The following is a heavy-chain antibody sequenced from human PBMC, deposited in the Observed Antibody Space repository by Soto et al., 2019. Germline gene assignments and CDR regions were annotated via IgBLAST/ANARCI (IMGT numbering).Heavy chain of an antibody. J-gene: IGHJ3*02. D-gene: IGHD2-2*01. CDR2: IWNDGSYK. CDR1: GFTFSSYG. CDR3: ARTYITSWRYAFDI. Sequence: QVQLVESGGGVVQPGRSLRLSCVASGFTFSSYGMYWVRQAPGQGLEWVTVIWNDGSYKDYAESVKGRFTVSRDNSKNTLYLQMNSLRDEDTAVYYCARTYITSWRYAFDIWGQGTMVTVSS. V-gene: IGHV3-33*01.